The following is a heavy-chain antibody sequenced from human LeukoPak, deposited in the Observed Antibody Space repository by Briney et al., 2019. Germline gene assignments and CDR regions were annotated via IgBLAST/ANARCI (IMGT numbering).Heavy chain of an antibody. D-gene: IGHD2-2*01. J-gene: IGHJ3*02. CDR2: MSYDGSNK. V-gene: IGHV3-30-3*01. CDR1: GFTFSSHA. Sequence: GGSLRLSCAASGFTFSSHAMHWVRQAPGKGLEWVAVMSYDGSNKYYADSVKGRFTISRDNSKNTLYLQMNSLRAEDTAVYYCARDHAIVVVPAAPSGAFDIWGQGTMVTVSS. CDR3: ARDHAIVVVPAAPSGAFDI.